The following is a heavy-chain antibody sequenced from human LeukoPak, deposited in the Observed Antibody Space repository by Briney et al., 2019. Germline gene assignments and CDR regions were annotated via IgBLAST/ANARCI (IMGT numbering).Heavy chain of an antibody. V-gene: IGHV4-34*01. D-gene: IGHD6-25*01. CDR2: INHSGST. CDR1: GGSFSGYY. CDR3: ARASAHTYYYYHYYMDV. Sequence: SETLSLTCAVYGGSFSGYYWSWIRQPPGKGLEWIGEINHSGSTNYNPSLKSRVTISVDTSKNQFSLKLSSVTAADTAVYYCARASAHTYYYYHYYMDVWGKGTTVTVSS. J-gene: IGHJ6*03.